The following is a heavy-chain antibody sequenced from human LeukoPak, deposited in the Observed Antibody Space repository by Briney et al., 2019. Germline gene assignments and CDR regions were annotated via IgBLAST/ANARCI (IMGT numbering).Heavy chain of an antibody. CDR2: ISYDGSNK. CDR1: GFTSSSYA. V-gene: IGHV3-30-3*01. D-gene: IGHD3-22*01. J-gene: IGHJ4*02. Sequence: PGGSLRLSCAASGFTSSSYAMHWVRQAPGKGLEWVAVISYDGSNKYCADSVKGRFTISRDNSKNTLYLQMNSLRAEDTAVYYCARDSHYSSGYYFDFDYWGQGTLVTVSS. CDR3: ARDSHYSSGYYFDFDY.